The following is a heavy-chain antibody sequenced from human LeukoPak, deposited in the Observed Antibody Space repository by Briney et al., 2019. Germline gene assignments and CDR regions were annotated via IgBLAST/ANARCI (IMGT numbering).Heavy chain of an antibody. Sequence: GGALRLSCAASGFTFSSYGMLWGRQAPGKGLEWVAVIWYDGSNKYYADSVKCRFTSSRDNSTNTLYLQMTSLRAQATAVYYCARDRGAMPTIDYWGQGPLVTVSS. CDR1: GFTFSSYG. J-gene: IGHJ4*02. CDR2: IWYDGSNK. V-gene: IGHV3-33*01. D-gene: IGHD5-24*01. CDR3: ARDRGAMPTIDY.